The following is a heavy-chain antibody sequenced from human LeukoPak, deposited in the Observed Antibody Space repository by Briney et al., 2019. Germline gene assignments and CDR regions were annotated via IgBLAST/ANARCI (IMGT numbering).Heavy chain of an antibody. V-gene: IGHV2-70*04. J-gene: IGHJ4*02. CDR3: ARARGYSSGFDC. CDR1: GFSLSTSGMR. Sequence: GPTLVNPTQTHTLTCTFSGFSLSTSGMRVSWIRQPPGKALEWLARIDWDDDKFYSTSLKTRLTISKDTSKNQVVLTMTNMDPVDTATYYCARARGYSSGFDCWGQGTLVTVSS. D-gene: IGHD6-19*01. CDR2: IDWDDDK.